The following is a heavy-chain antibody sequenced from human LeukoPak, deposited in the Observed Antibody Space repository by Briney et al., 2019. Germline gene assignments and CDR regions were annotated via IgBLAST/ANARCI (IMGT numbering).Heavy chain of an antibody. CDR2: IYPGDSDT. V-gene: IGHV5-51*01. D-gene: IGHD2-21*02. J-gene: IGHJ3*02. CDR3: ASRYCGGDCYSDAFDI. CDR1: GYSFTSYW. Sequence: GESLKISCKGSGYSFTSYWIGWVRQMPGKGAEWMGIIYPGDSDTRYSPSFQGQVTISADKSISTAYLQWSSLKASDTAMYYCASRYCGGDCYSDAFDIWGQGTMVTVSS.